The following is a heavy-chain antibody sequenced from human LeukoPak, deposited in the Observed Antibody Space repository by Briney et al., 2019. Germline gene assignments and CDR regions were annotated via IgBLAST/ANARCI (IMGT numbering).Heavy chain of an antibody. CDR2: QDGSEK. Sequence: QDGSEKYYVDSVKGRFTISRDNAKNSLYLQMNSLRAEDTAVYYCARDRQVDTAMATDAFDIWGQGTMVTVSS. D-gene: IGHD5-18*01. J-gene: IGHJ3*02. CDR3: ARDRQVDTAMATDAFDI. V-gene: IGHV3-7*01.